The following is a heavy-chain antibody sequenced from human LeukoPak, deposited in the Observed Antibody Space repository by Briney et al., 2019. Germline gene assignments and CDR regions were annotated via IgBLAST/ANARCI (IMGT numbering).Heavy chain of an antibody. CDR2: IYYSGST. CDR3: ARARYFDRVVFDY. D-gene: IGHD3-9*01. J-gene: IGHJ4*02. CDR1: GGSISSGGYY. V-gene: IGHV4-31*03. Sequence: SSQTLSLTCTVSGGSISSGGYYWSWILQHPGKGLEWIGYIYYSGSTYYNPSLKSRVTISVDTSKNQFSLKLSSVTAADTAVYYCARARYFDRVVFDYWGQGTLVTVSS.